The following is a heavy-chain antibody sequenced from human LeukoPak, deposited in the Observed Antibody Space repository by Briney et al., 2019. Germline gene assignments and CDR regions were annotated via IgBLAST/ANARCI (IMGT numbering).Heavy chain of an antibody. CDR1: GGSISSCY. CDR2: IYYSGST. J-gene: IGHJ5*02. V-gene: IGHV4-59*08. CDR3: ARGIYSSGWYAWFDP. Sequence: PSETLSLTCTVSGGSISSCYWSWIRQPPGKGLEWIGYIYYSGSTNYNPSLKSRVTISVDTSKNQFSLKLSSVTAADTAVYYCARGIYSSGWYAWFDPWGQGTLVTVSS. D-gene: IGHD6-19*01.